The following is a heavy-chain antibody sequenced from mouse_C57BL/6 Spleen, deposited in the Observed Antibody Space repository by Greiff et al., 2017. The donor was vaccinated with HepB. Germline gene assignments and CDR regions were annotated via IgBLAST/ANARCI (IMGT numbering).Heavy chain of an antibody. CDR1: GYTFTSYG. D-gene: IGHD4-1*01. CDR3: ARGGNWVYYFDY. J-gene: IGHJ2*01. V-gene: IGHV1-81*01. CDR2: IYPRSGNT. Sequence: QVQLQQSGAELARPGASVKLPCKASGYTFTSYGISWVKQRTGQGLEWIGEIYPRSGNTYYNEKFKGKATLTADKSSSTAYMELRSLTSEDSAVYFCARGGNWVYYFDYWGQGTTLTVSS.